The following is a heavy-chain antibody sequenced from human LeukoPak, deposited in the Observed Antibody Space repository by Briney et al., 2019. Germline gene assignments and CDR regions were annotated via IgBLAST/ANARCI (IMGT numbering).Heavy chain of an antibody. Sequence: GGSLRLSCAASGFTFRSFGMNWVRQAPGKGLEWVSYVSSRSDYIYYADSVKGRFTISRDNAKNSLYLQMNSLRAEDTAVYYCAREAFGYCSSTSCLNWFDPWGQGTLVTVSS. CDR1: GFTFRSFG. J-gene: IGHJ5*02. D-gene: IGHD2-2*01. CDR3: AREAFGYCSSTSCLNWFDP. V-gene: IGHV3-21*01. CDR2: VSSRSDYI.